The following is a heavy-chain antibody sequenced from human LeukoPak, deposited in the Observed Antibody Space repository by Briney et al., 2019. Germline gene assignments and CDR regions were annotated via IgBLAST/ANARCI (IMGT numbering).Heavy chain of an antibody. Sequence: ASVKVSCKASGYTFTSYDINWVRQATGQGLEWMGWMNPNSGNTGYAQKFQGRVTMTRNTSISTAYMELSTLRSEDTAVYYCARVSEEMATTPDYWGQGALVTVSS. CDR3: ARVSEEMATTPDY. V-gene: IGHV1-8*01. D-gene: IGHD5-24*01. J-gene: IGHJ4*02. CDR2: MNPNSGNT. CDR1: GYTFTSYD.